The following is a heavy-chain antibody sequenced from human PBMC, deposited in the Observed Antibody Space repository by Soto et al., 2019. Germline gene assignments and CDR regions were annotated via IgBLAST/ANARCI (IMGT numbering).Heavy chain of an antibody. CDR3: AREKDRQQLGGNYYYIMDV. J-gene: IGHJ6*01. V-gene: IGHV1-69*12. D-gene: IGHD3-3*02. CDR1: GGTFRTSA. CDR2: IMPVFPTP. Sequence: QVQLVQSGAEVKKPGSSVKVSCKTSGGTFRTSAISWVRQAPGQGLEWMGGIMPVFPTPDYAQKFQGRVTIPADESTSTADMELSSLRSEDTAVYYCAREKDRQQLGGNYYYIMDVWGQGTTVTVSS.